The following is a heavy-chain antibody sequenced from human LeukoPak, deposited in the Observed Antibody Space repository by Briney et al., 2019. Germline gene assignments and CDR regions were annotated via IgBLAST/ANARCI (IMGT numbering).Heavy chain of an antibody. Sequence: PSETLSLTCAVYGGSFSGYYWSWIRQPPGKGLEWIGEINHSGSTNYNPSLKSRVTISVDTSKNQFSLKLSSVTAADTAVYYCARLIDRARFDPWGQGTLVTVSS. CDR2: INHSGST. D-gene: IGHD3-22*01. CDR1: GGSFSGYY. J-gene: IGHJ5*02. CDR3: ARLIDRARFDP. V-gene: IGHV4-34*01.